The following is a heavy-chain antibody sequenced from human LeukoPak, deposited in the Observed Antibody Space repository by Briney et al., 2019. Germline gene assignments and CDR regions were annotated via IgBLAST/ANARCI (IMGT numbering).Heavy chain of an antibody. CDR1: GYIFTSYW. V-gene: IGHV5-51*01. D-gene: IGHD6-13*01. CDR3: ARLRGVRISSSPDAFDI. J-gene: IGHJ3*02. CDR2: IYPGDSDT. Sequence: GESLKISCKGSGYIFTSYWIGWVRQMPGKGLEWMGIIYPGDSDTRYSPSFQGQVTISADKSISTAYLQWSSLKASDTAMYYCARLRGVRISSSPDAFDIWDQGTMVTVSS.